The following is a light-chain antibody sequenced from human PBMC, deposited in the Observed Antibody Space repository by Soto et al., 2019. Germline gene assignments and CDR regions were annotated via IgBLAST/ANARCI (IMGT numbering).Light chain of an antibody. CDR3: QQRSNWPPSRT. CDR2: DAS. V-gene: IGKV3-11*01. CDR1: QSVSSY. J-gene: IGKJ1*01. Sequence: EIVLTQSPATLSLSPGERATLSCRASQSVSSYLAWYQQKPGQAPRLLIYDASNRATGIPARFSGSGSGTVFTLTISSLEPEDFAVYYCQQRSNWPPSRTFGQGTKVEIK.